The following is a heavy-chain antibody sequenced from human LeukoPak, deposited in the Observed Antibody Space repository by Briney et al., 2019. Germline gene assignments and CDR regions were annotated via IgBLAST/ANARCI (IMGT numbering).Heavy chain of an antibody. D-gene: IGHD3-22*01. V-gene: IGHV5-51*01. CDR2: IYPGDSDT. CDR3: ARLSYYYDSSGPPTFDP. J-gene: IGHJ5*02. Sequence: KHGESLKISCKGSGYSFTSYWIGWVRQMPGKGLEWMGIIYPGDSDTRYSPSFQGQVTISADKSISTAYLQWSSLKASDTAMYYCARLSYYYDSSGPPTFDPWGQGTLVTVSS. CDR1: GYSFTSYW.